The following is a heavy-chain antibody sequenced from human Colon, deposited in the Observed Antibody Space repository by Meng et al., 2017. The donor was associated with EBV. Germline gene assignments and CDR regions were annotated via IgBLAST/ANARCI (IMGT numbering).Heavy chain of an antibody. CDR1: GGSISSGYW. Sequence: QVQLAESGPVMVKPSETLSLTGAVSGGSISSGYWWTWVRQPPGKGLECIGEIYHSGSTNYNPSLKSRVTISVDKSKNQFSLKLTSVTAADTAVYYRARGGYYSFDHWGQRTLVTVSS. CDR3: ARGGYYSFDH. D-gene: IGHD5-18*01. V-gene: IGHV4-4*02. J-gene: IGHJ4*02. CDR2: IYHSGST.